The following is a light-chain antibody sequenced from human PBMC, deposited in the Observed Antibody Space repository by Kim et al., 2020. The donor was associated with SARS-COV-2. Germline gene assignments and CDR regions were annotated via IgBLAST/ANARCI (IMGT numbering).Light chain of an antibody. CDR3: QSYDSSLSAWV. V-gene: IGLV1-40*01. J-gene: IGLJ3*02. CDR1: SSNIGAGYD. CDR2: GNS. Sequence: HRVTISCTGSSSNIGAGYDVHWYQQLPGTAPKLLIYGNSNRPSGVPDRVSGSKSGTSASLAITGLQAEDEADYYCQSYDSSLSAWVFGGGTQLTVL.